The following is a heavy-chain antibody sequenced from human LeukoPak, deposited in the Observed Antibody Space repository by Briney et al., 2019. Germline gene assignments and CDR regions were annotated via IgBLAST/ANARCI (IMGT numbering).Heavy chain of an antibody. Sequence: ASVKVSCKASGYTFTSYDINWVRQATGQGLEWMGWMNPNSGNTGYAQKFQGRVTMTRNTSISTAYMELSSLRSEDTAVYYCARGERDYGGNPPYYYGMDVWGQGTTVTVSS. CDR3: ARGERDYGGNPPYYYGMDV. J-gene: IGHJ6*02. D-gene: IGHD4-23*01. V-gene: IGHV1-8*01. CDR2: MNPNSGNT. CDR1: GYTFTSYD.